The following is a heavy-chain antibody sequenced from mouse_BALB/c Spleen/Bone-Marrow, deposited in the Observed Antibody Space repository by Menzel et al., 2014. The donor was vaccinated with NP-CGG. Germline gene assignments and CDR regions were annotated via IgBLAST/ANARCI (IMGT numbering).Heavy chain of an antibody. D-gene: IGHD1-1*01. CDR3: ASYYYGSSSFAY. J-gene: IGHJ3*01. CDR1: GFIIKDTY. V-gene: IGHV14-3*02. Sequence: EVKLLESGAEPVKPGASVKLSCTASGFIIKDTYMHWVKQRPEQGLEWIGRIDPANGNTKYDPKFQGKATITADTSSNTAYLQLSSLTSEDTAVYYCASYYYGSSSFAYWGQGTLVTVSA. CDR2: IDPANGNT.